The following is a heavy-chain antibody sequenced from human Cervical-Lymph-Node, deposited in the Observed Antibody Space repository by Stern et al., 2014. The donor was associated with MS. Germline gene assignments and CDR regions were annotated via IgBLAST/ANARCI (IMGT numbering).Heavy chain of an antibody. D-gene: IGHD4-17*01. CDR1: GYSFTANW. Sequence: VQLVQSGAEVKKPGGSLKISCKGSGYSFTANWIAWVRQMPGKGLEWMGILNPGESATRYSPTSQAQVTISAEKSSSTAYLQWRSLKASATAMYYCARDYGDYAFDYWGPGTLVTVSS. CDR3: ARDYGDYAFDY. J-gene: IGHJ4*02. CDR2: LNPGESAT. V-gene: IGHV5-51*01.